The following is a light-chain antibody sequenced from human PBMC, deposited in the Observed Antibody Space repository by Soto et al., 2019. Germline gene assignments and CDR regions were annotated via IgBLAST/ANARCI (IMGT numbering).Light chain of an antibody. Sequence: DIQMTQSPSTLSASVGDRVTITCRXSQSIXGWLAWYQQRPGKAPNLLIYEASTLHSGVPSRFSGSGSGTEFTLTITSLQPDDFATYYCQQYIYSSPGTFGGGTKVEIQ. J-gene: IGKJ4*01. CDR3: QQYIYSSPGT. CDR2: EAS. CDR1: QSIXGW. V-gene: IGKV1-5*03.